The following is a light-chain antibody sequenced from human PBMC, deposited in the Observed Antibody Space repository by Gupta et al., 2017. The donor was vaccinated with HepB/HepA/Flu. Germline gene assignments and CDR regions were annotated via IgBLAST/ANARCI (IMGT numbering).Light chain of an antibody. CDR2: VNSDGSH. CDR3: PNWSTGSWV. V-gene: IGLV4-69*01. Sequence: QLVLTQSPSASASLGASVKLTCTLSSGHSSYAIAWHQQQPEKGPRYLVKVNSDGSHSKGDGIPDRFSGSGSAAALSLTISSLQSEDDYYYYSPNWSTGSWVFGRGTKLTVL. J-gene: IGLJ3*02. CDR1: SGHSSYA.